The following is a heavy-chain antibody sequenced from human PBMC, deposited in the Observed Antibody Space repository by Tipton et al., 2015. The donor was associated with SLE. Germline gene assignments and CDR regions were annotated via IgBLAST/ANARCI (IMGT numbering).Heavy chain of an antibody. CDR1: GASFSGYY. J-gene: IGHJ3*02. CDR3: ARGRKPIWFGDLGAFDI. V-gene: IGHV4-34*01. Sequence: TLSITCAVYGASFSGYYWNWIRQSPRKGLEWIGEISPSGSINYNPSLKSRVTISVDTSKNQFSLNVSSVTAADTAVYYCARGRKPIWFGDLGAFDIWGQGTMVTVSS. D-gene: IGHD3-10*01. CDR2: ISPSGSI.